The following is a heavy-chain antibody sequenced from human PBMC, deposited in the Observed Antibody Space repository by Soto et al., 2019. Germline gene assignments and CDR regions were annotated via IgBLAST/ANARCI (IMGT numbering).Heavy chain of an antibody. V-gene: IGHV3-48*01. D-gene: IGHD4-17*01. Sequence: PGGSLRLSCAASGFTFSSYSMNWVRQAPGKGLEWVSYISSSSSTIYYADSVKGRFTISRDNAKNSLYLQMNSLRAGDTSVFYCARAPQGDYVPRFDYWGQGTLVTVSS. CDR3: ARAPQGDYVPRFDY. J-gene: IGHJ4*02. CDR2: ISSSSSTI. CDR1: GFTFSSYS.